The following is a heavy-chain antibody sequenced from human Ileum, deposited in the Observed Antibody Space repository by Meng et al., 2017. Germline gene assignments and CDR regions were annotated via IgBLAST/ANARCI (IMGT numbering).Heavy chain of an antibody. CDR2: ISGSGGST. V-gene: IGHV3-23*01. J-gene: IGHJ4*02. Sequence: GGSLRLSCAASGFTFSSYAMSWVRQAPGKGLEWVSAISGSGGSTYYADSVKGRFTISRDNSKNTLYLQMNSLRAEDTAVYYCAKGAVHYYDSSGYFSISHFDYWGQGTLVTVSS. CDR3: AKGAVHYYDSSGYFSISHFDY. D-gene: IGHD3-22*01. CDR1: GFTFSSYA.